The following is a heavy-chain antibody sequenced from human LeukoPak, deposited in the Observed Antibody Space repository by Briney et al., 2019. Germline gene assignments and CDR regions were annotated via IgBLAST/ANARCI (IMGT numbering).Heavy chain of an antibody. V-gene: IGHV4-4*07. D-gene: IGHD6-19*01. Sequence: SETLSLTCTVPGDSISIYYWSWIRQPAGKGLEWIGRVYVTGSTNLNPALQSRVTMSVDTSKNQFSLKLTSVTAADTAVYYCARDRQWLVDHWGQGTLVTVSS. CDR2: VYVTGST. CDR3: ARDRQWLVDH. CDR1: GDSISIYY. J-gene: IGHJ5*02.